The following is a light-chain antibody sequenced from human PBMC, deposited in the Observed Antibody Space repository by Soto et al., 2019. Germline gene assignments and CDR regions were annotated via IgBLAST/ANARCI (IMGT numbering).Light chain of an antibody. CDR2: GAS. CDR1: QSVSSSY. J-gene: IGKJ1*01. Sequence: EIVLTQSPGTLSLSPGERATLSCRASQSVSSSYLAWYQQKPGQAARLLTYGASSMATGIPDMFSGCGSGTDFTLTIGRLEPEDFAVYYCKQYGSSPTWTFGPGTKVEIK. CDR3: KQYGSSPTWT. V-gene: IGKV3-20*01.